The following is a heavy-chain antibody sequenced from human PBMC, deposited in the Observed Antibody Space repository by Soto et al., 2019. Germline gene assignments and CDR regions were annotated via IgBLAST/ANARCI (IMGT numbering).Heavy chain of an antibody. V-gene: IGHV1-18*01. Sequence: ASVKVSCKASGYIFTSYGISWVRQAPGQGLEWMGWISAHNGKTNYAQKVQGRVTMTRDTSTSTVYMELSSLRSEDTAVYYCASESITMVRGVLDYWGQGTLVTVSS. CDR1: GYIFTSYG. CDR3: ASESITMVRGVLDY. J-gene: IGHJ4*02. D-gene: IGHD3-10*01. CDR2: ISAHNGKT.